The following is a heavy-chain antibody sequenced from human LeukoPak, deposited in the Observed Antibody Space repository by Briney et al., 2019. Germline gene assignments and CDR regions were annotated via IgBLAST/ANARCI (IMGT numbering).Heavy chain of an antibody. CDR3: ARGTLYSSGERYYFDY. CDR1: GFTFSSYW. V-gene: IGHV3-7*01. CDR2: IKQDGSEK. Sequence: GGSLRLSCEASGFTFSSYWMSWVRQAPGKGLEWVANIKQDGSEKYYVDSVKGRFTISRDNAKNSLYLQMNSLRAEDTAVYYCARGTLYSSGERYYFDYWGQGTLVTVSS. J-gene: IGHJ4*02. D-gene: IGHD6-25*01.